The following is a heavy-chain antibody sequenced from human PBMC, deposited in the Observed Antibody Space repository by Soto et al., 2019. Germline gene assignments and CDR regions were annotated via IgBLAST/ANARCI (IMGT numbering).Heavy chain of an antibody. CDR1: GGTFRNLA. CDR2: FIPIIGGG. D-gene: IGHD2-15*01. J-gene: IGHJ3*01. CDR3: ARRSVSHSNAFDF. Sequence: QVQRVQSGAEVTKPGSSVKVSCKASGGTFRNLAINWVRQAPGQGLEWMGGFIPIIGGGINAQKFQGRVTITSDESTSTAYMELSSLKSEDTAMYFCARRSVSHSNAFDFWGQGTMVTVSS. V-gene: IGHV1-69*01.